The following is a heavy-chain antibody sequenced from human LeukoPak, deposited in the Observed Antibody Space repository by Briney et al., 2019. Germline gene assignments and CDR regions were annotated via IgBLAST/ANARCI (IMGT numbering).Heavy chain of an antibody. CDR2: IWYGGSNK. CDR3: AKDRAAYCGGDCYSYYYYYMDV. J-gene: IGHJ6*03. D-gene: IGHD2-21*01. V-gene: IGHV3-30*18. CDR1: GFTFSNYG. Sequence: GRSLRLSCAASGFTFSNYGMHWVRQAPGKGLEWVAVIWYGGSNKYYADSVKGRFTISRDNSKNTLYLQMNSLRAEDTAVYYCAKDRAAYCGGDCYSYYYYYMDVWGKGTTVTVSS.